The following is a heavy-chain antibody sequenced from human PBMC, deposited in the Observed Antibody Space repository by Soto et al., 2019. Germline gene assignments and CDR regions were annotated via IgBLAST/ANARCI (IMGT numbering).Heavy chain of an antibody. CDR1: GFTFSSYA. CDR2: ISGSGVNT. CDR3: AKGQFFFDP. D-gene: IGHD4-4*01. V-gene: IGHV3-23*01. Sequence: GGSLRLSCAASGFTFSSYAMSWVRQAPGKGLEWVSGISGSGVNTYYADSVKGRLTISRDNSKNTLYLQMNSLRADDTALYYCAKGQFFFDPWGQGSLVTVS. J-gene: IGHJ5*02.